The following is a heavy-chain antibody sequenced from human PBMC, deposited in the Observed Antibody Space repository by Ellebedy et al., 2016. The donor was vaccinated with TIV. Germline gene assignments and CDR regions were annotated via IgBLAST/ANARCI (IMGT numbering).Heavy chain of an antibody. CDR3: ARPYTVATPDDAFDV. V-gene: IGHV5-51*01. J-gene: IGHJ3*01. CDR2: IYPGNSDT. CDR1: GYSFASYW. D-gene: IGHD2-15*01. Sequence: GESLKISCKASGYSFASYWIGWVRQMPGKGLEWMGIIYPGNSDTTYSPSFQGQVTVSADKSISTAYLQWSRLRASDTAMYYCARPYTVATPDDAFDVWGQGTMVTVS.